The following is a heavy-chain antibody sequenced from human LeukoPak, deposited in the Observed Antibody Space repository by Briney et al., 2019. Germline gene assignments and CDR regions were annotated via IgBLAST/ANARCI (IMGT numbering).Heavy chain of an antibody. J-gene: IGHJ4*02. CDR2: ISYDGSNK. Sequence: PGRSLRLSCAASGFTFSSYGMHWVRQAPGKGLEWVAVISYDGSNKYYADSVKGRFTISRDNSKNTLYLQMNSLRAEDTAVYYCAKLHYEYYFDYWGQGTLVTVSS. D-gene: IGHD4-17*01. CDR1: GFTFSSYG. CDR3: AKLHYEYYFDY. V-gene: IGHV3-30*18.